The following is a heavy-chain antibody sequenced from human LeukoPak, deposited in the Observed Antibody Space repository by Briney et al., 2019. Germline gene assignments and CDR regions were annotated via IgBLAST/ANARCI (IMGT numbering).Heavy chain of an antibody. D-gene: IGHD4-17*01. V-gene: IGHV1-69*05. CDR3: ATNPGSTVTADAFDI. CDR1: GGTFSTYA. J-gene: IGHJ3*02. Sequence: ASVKVSCKASGGTFSTYAINWVRQAPGQGLEWVGGIIPIFGTANYAQKFQGRVTITTDESASTAYMELSSLRSEDTAVYYCATNPGSTVTADAFDIWGQGTMVTVSS. CDR2: IIPIFGTA.